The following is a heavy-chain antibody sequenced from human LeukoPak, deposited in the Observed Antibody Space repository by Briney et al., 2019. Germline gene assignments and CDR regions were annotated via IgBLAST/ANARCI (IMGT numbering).Heavy chain of an antibody. CDR1: GFTFSSYA. Sequence: GGSLRLSCAASGFTFSSYAMSGVRQAPGKGVEGVADISYEGSNKYYADSVKGRFTISRDNSKNTPYLQMNSLRAADTAAYYCARDGGTGSGWSDFDYWGPGTLVTVSS. J-gene: IGHJ4*02. D-gene: IGHD6-19*01. V-gene: IGHV3-30-3*01. CDR2: ISYEGSNK. CDR3: ARDGGTGSGWSDFDY.